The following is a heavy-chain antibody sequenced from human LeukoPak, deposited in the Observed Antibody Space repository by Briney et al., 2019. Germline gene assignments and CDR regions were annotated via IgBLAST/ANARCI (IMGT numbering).Heavy chain of an antibody. J-gene: IGHJ3*02. CDR1: GGTFSSYA. CDR3: ASRHYYDSSGYYARRNDAFGI. Sequence: SVKVSCKASGGTFSSYAISWVRQAPGQGLEWMGRIIPIFGIANYAQKFQGRVTITADKSTSTAYMELSSLRSEDTAVYYCASRHYYDSSGYYARRNDAFGIWGQGTMVTVSS. V-gene: IGHV1-69*04. D-gene: IGHD3-22*01. CDR2: IIPIFGIA.